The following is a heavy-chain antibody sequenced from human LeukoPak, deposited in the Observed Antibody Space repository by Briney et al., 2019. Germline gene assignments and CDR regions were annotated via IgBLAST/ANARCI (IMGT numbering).Heavy chain of an antibody. CDR1: GFTFSSYA. CDR2: ISGSGGGT. J-gene: IGHJ4*02. D-gene: IGHD6-19*01. Sequence: PGVSLRLSCAASGFTFSSYAMSWLRQAPGKGLEWVSAISGSGGGTYYADSVKRQFTIYRDNSMNTLYLQMDSLRDEDTAIYACARARDSSGSFGFDYWGQGTLVTVSS. CDR3: ARARDSSGSFGFDY. V-gene: IGHV3-23*01.